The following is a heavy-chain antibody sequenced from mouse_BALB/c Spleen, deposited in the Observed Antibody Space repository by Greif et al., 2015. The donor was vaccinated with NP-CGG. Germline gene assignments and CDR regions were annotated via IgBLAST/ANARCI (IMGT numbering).Heavy chain of an antibody. CDR3: ARDPGITTGDYALDY. CDR1: GFSLTGYG. J-gene: IGHJ4*01. V-gene: IGHV2-6-7*01. Sequence: VKLQESGPGLAAPSQSLSITCTVSGFSLTGYGVNWVRQPPGKGLEWLGMIWGDGSTDYNSALKSRLSISKDNSKSQVFLKMNSLQTDDTARYYCARDPGITTGDYALDYWGQGTSVTVSS. D-gene: IGHD2-4*01. CDR2: IWGDGST.